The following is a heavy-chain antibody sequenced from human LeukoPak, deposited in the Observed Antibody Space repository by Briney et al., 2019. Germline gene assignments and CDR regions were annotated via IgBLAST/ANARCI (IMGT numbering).Heavy chain of an antibody. J-gene: IGHJ6*02. CDR2: IYSGGST. D-gene: IGHD2-15*01. Sequence: GGSLRLSCAASGFTVSSNYMSWVRQAPGKGLEWVSVIYSGGSTYYADSVKGRFTISRHNSKNTLYLQMNSLRAEDTAVYYCARTPGYCSGGSCYSDYYYYGMDVWGQGTTVTVSS. CDR1: GFTVSSNY. V-gene: IGHV3-53*04. CDR3: ARTPGYCSGGSCYSDYYYYGMDV.